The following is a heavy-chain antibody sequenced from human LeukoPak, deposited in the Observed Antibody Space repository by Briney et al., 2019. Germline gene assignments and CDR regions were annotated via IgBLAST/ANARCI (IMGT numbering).Heavy chain of an antibody. Sequence: PGGSLRLSCAASGFTFSSYWMSWVRQAPGKGLEWVANIKQDGSEKYYVDSVKGRFTISRDNAKNSLYLQMNSLRAEDTAVYYCARDRGTVTTYNHDYWGQGTLVTVSS. CDR3: ARDRGTVTTYNHDY. CDR1: GFTFSSYW. D-gene: IGHD4-11*01. CDR2: IKQDGSEK. V-gene: IGHV3-7*01. J-gene: IGHJ4*02.